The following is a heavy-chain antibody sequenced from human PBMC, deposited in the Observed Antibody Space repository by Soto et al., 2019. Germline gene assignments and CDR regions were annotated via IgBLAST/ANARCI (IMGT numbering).Heavy chain of an antibody. CDR2: INPYSGGA. J-gene: IGHJ5*02. V-gene: IGHV1-2*02. D-gene: IGHD3-10*01. CDR1: GYTFTGYF. CDR3: ARVIRGAYYNSPLDT. Sequence: ASVKVSCKASGYTFTGYFMHWVRQAPGQGLEWMGWINPYSGGADYAQSFQGRVTMTRDTSISTVYMELSRLRFDDTAVYYCARVIRGAYYNSPLDTWGQGTLVTVSS.